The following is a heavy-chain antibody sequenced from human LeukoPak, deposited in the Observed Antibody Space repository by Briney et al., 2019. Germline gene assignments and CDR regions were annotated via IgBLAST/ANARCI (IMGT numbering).Heavy chain of an antibody. D-gene: IGHD3-10*01. CDR1: GIAFNQYS. Sequence: PGGSLRLSCTASGIAFNQYSMHWVRQAPGKGLEWVAFILSDGRTKYYEDSVKGRFSISRDNSNKTLYLQMNSLSAEDTGMYYCATPPYGTDTYGSWFESWGQGTLVTVSS. CDR3: ATPPYGTDTYGSWFES. V-gene: IGHV3-30*02. CDR2: ILSDGRTK. J-gene: IGHJ5*01.